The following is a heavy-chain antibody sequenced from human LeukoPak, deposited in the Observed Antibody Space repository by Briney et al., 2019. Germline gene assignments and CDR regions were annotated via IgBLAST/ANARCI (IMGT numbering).Heavy chain of an antibody. CDR2: ISSSSTTI. D-gene: IGHD1-7*01. CDR3: ARRMGGELVAFDI. V-gene: IGHV3-48*02. CDR1: GFTFSSYS. J-gene: IGHJ3*02. Sequence: GGSLRLSRAASGFTFSSYSMNWVRQAPGKGLEWVSYISSSSTTIYFADSVKGRFTISRDNAKNSLYLQMNSLRDEDTAVYYCARRMGGELVAFDIWGQGTMVTVSS.